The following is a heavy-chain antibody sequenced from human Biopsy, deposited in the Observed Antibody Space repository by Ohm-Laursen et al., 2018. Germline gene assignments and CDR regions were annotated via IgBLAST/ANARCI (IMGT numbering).Heavy chain of an antibody. CDR3: ARVAGGYAYYYGMDV. D-gene: IGHD5-12*01. V-gene: IGHV4-38-2*02. J-gene: IGHJ6*02. CDR1: GYSVTNDYY. Sequence: SDTLSLTCSVSGYSVTNDYYWGWIRQPPGKGLEWIGNIYYDGITYYNPSLKGRVAMSVDTSKNQFSLRLTSVTAADTAVYYCARVAGGYAYYYGMDVWGQGTMVIVSS. CDR2: IYYDGIT.